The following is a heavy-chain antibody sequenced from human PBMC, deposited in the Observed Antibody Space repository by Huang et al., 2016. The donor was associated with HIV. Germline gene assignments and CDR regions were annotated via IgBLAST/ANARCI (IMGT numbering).Heavy chain of an antibody. CDR1: GFVLTSGRMG. D-gene: IGHD3-16*01. J-gene: IGHJ4*02. Sequence: QITLKESGPVLVKPTETLTLTCPVSGFVLTSGRMGVTWMRQHPGRDLEWLAQIFSNDEKSYSTSLKSRISISKDTSKSQVVLVMTNMDPADTATYYCARVWGSYFDFWGQGILVTVSS. CDR2: IFSNDEK. V-gene: IGHV2-26*01. CDR3: ARVWGSYFDF.